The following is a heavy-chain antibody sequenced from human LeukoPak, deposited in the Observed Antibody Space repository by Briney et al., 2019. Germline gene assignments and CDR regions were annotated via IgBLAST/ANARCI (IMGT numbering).Heavy chain of an antibody. CDR1: GGSISIYY. J-gene: IGHJ4*02. CDR3: ARSSDSSGYYGGGIIDY. V-gene: IGHV4-4*07. Sequence: PSETLSLTCTVSGGSISIYYWNWIRQPAGKGLEWIGRIYTNENTFFNPSLKSRVTMSVDTSKNQFSLQLTSVTAADAAVYYYARSSDSSGYYGGGIIDYWGQGTLVTVSS. CDR2: IYTNENT. D-gene: IGHD6-19*01.